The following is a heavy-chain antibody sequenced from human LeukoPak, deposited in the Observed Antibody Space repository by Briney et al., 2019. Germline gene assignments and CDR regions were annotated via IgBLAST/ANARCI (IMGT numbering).Heavy chain of an antibody. Sequence: GASVKVSCKASGYTFTSYGISWVRQAPGQGLEWMGWISAYNGNTNYAQKLQGRVTMTTDTSTSTAYMELRSLRSDDTAVYYCARYSSSWYPNNWFDPWGQGTLVTVSS. CDR1: GYTFTSYG. CDR3: ARYSSSWYPNNWFDP. D-gene: IGHD6-13*01. V-gene: IGHV1-18*01. J-gene: IGHJ5*02. CDR2: ISAYNGNT.